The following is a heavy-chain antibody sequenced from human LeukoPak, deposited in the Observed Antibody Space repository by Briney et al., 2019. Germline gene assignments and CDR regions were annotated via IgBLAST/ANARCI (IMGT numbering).Heavy chain of an antibody. V-gene: IGHV1-2*02. J-gene: IGHJ3*02. CDR2: INPNSGGT. CDR1: GYTFTGYY. CDR3: ARVYYDSSGYYIFGAFDI. Sequence: ASVKVSCKASGYTFTGYYMHWVRQAPGHGLEWMGWINPNSGGTHYAQKFQGRVSMTRDTSSSTAYVELSRLRADYTAVYCCARVYYDSSGYYIFGAFDIWGQGTMVTVSS. D-gene: IGHD3-22*01.